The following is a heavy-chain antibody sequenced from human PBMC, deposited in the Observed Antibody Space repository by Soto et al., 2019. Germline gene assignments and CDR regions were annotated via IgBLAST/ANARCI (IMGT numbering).Heavy chain of an antibody. CDR3: ARQSTGYSVEVDY. J-gene: IGHJ4*02. CDR1: GGSFSGYY. D-gene: IGHD6-13*01. CDR2: INHSGST. Sequence: SETLSLTCAVYGGSFSGYYWSWIRQPPGKGLEWIGEINHSGSTNYNPSLKSRVTIFVDKAKNQFSLRLTSVTAADTAVYYCARQSTGYSVEVDYWGQGTLVTVSS. V-gene: IGHV4-34*01.